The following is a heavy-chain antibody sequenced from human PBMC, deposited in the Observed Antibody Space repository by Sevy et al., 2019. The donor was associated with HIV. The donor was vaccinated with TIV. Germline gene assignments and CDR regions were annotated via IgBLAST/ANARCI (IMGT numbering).Heavy chain of an antibody. CDR1: GFTFSSYA. V-gene: IGHV3-30-3*01. D-gene: IGHD3-22*01. CDR2: ISYDGSNK. CDR3: ARDSTSSGYYSNIDY. Sequence: GESLKISCAASGFTFSSYAMHWVRQAPGKGLEWVAVISYDGSNKYYADSVKGRFTISRDNSKNTLYLQMNSLGAEDTAVYYCARDSTSSGYYSNIDYWGQGTLVTVSS. J-gene: IGHJ4*02.